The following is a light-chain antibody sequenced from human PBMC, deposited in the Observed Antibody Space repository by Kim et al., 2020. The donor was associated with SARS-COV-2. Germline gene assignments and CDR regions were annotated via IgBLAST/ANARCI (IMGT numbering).Light chain of an antibody. V-gene: IGKV1-5*01. CDR2: DAS. CDR3: QQYYVSPGT. J-gene: IGKJ1*01. CDR1: QSISSW. Sequence: ASVGDRVTITCRASQSISSWLAWYQQKGGRAPKVLIYDASSLESGVPSRFSGSGSGAEFSLTISSLQPDDFATYYCQQYYVSPGTFGPGTKVDIK.